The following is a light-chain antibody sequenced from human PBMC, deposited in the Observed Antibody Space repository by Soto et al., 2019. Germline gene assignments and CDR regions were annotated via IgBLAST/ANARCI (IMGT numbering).Light chain of an antibody. CDR1: SGHSSYA. CDR3: QTWGSGIRV. Sequence: QSVLTQSPSASASLGASVKLTCTLSSGHSSYAIAWHQQQPEKGPRYLMKLNSDGSHSKGDGIPDRFSGSSSGAERYLTITGLQSEDEADYYCQTWGSGIRVFVGGTKVTVL. J-gene: IGLJ3*02. V-gene: IGLV4-69*01. CDR2: LNSDGSH.